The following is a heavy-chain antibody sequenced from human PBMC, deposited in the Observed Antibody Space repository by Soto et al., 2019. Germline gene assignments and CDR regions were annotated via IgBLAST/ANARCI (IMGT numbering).Heavy chain of an antibody. CDR2: IYYSGRT. Sequence: SETLSLTCTVSGDSVSTDDYYWSWIRHLPGEGLEWIGYIYYSGRTYYNPSLKSRVSMTVDTSNNHFSLKLTSVTAADTAVYYCARCSAYYYFFDHWGLGTLVTVSS. V-gene: IGHV4-31*03. CDR3: ARCSAYYYFFDH. CDR1: GDSVSTDDYY. J-gene: IGHJ4*02. D-gene: IGHD3-22*01.